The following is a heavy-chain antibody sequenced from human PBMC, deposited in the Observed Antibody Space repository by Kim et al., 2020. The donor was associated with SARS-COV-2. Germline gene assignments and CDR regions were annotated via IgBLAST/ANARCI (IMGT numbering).Heavy chain of an antibody. CDR3: ARDSIPYRLYY. J-gene: IGHJ4*02. V-gene: IGHV3-33*01. CDR2: IWFDGSNK. CDR1: GFTFSNYG. Sequence: GGSLRLSCAASGFTFSNYGIHWVRQAPGKGLEGVAVIWFDGSNKYYADSVKGRFTISRDNSKNTLYLQMNSLRAEDTAVYYCARDSIPYRLYYWGQGTLV. D-gene: IGHD2-2*01.